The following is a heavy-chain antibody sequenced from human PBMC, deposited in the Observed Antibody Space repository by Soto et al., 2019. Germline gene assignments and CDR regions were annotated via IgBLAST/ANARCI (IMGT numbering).Heavy chain of an antibody. CDR3: ARDLWGYCGTDCYPLDV. V-gene: IGHV4-59*01. J-gene: IGHJ6*02. CDR2: MYNTGST. CDR1: GGSISGYY. Sequence: SSETLSLTCTVSGGSISGYYWSWIRRPPGKGLEWIGYMYNTGSTVYNPSFKSRVTISVDTSKNQFSLKLNSVTAADTAVYYCARDLWGYCGTDCYPLDVWGQGTTVS. D-gene: IGHD2-21*02.